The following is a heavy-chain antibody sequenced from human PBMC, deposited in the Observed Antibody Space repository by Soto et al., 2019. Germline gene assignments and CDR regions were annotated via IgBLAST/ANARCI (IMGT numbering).Heavy chain of an antibody. CDR2: IDWDDDK. V-gene: IGHV2-70*12. J-gene: IGHJ3*02. CDR1: GFSLSTSGMC. Sequence: SGPTLVNPTPTLTLTCTFSGFSLSTSGMCVCWIRQPPGKALEWLALIDWDDDKYYSTSLKTRLTIAKDTSKNQVVLTMTNMDPVDTATYYCALKNYAFDIWGQGTMVTVSS. CDR3: ALKNYAFDI.